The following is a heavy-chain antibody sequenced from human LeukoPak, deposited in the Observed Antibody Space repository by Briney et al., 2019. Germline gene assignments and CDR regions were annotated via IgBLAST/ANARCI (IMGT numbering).Heavy chain of an antibody. CDR1: GYSFTGHY. V-gene: IGHV1-2*02. J-gene: IGHJ4*02. D-gene: IGHD3-10*01. Sequence: SVKVPCKASGYSFTGHYIHWVRQAPAQGLEWMGWLNPNSGGTNYAQKLQGRVTMTRDTSISTAYMELSRLRSDDTAVYYCASAWGYYGSGSSYYFDYWGQGTLVTVSS. CDR2: LNPNSGGT. CDR3: ASAWGYYGSGSSYYFDY.